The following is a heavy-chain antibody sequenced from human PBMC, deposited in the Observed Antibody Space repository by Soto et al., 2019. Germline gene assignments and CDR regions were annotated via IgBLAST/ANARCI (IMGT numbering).Heavy chain of an antibody. V-gene: IGHV1-18*04. CDR1: GFTFTGFG. CDR3: ARGYSYGSYWYFDL. D-gene: IGHD5-18*01. J-gene: IGHJ2*01. Sequence: QLQLVQSGAEVKNPGASVKVSCKASGFTFTGFGITWVRQAPGQGLEWMGWITASNGNTNYAQNLQGRVTMTTDTSTSTAYMELLRLRSDDTAVYYCARGYSYGSYWYFDLWGRGTLVTVSS. CDR2: ITASNGNT.